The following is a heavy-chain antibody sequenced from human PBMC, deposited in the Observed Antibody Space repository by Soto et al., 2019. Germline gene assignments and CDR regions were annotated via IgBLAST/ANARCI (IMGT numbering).Heavy chain of an antibody. D-gene: IGHD2-15*01. V-gene: IGHV3-23*01. J-gene: IGHJ4*02. Sequence: EVQLLESGGGLVQPGGSLRLSCAASGFTFSSYAMSWVRQAPGKGLEWVSAIGGSGSRTYYADSVKGRFTISRDNAKNTLYLQMNSLRAEDTAVYYCANPSPEWWFGHGGDYWGQGTLVTVSS. CDR3: ANPSPEWWFGHGGDY. CDR2: IGGSGSRT. CDR1: GFTFSSYA.